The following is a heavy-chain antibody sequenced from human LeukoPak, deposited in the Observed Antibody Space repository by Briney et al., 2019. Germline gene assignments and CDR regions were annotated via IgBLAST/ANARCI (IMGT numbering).Heavy chain of an antibody. CDR3: AKGYDSGSHYYFDY. CDR1: GFTFSSYG. Sequence: GGSLRLSCAAPGFTFSSYGMHWVRQAPGKGLEWVAFIRYDGSNKYYADSVKGRFTISRDNSKNTLYLQMNSLRAEDTAVYYCAKGYDSGSHYYFDYWGQGTLVTVSS. CDR2: IRYDGSNK. V-gene: IGHV3-30*02. D-gene: IGHD3-10*01. J-gene: IGHJ4*02.